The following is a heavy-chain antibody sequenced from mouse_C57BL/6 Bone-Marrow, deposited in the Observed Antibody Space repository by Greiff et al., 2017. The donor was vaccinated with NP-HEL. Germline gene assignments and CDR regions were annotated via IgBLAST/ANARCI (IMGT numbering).Heavy chain of an antibody. J-gene: IGHJ3*01. CDR1: GYTFTGYW. CDR3: ARSGYDYDGAWFAY. Sequence: LQQSGASVKLSCKATGYTFTGYWIEWVKQRPGHGLEWIGEILPGSGSTNYNEKFKGKATFTADTSSNTAYMQLSSLTTEDSAIYYCARSGYDYDGAWFAYWGQGTLVTVSA. D-gene: IGHD2-4*01. CDR2: ILPGSGST. V-gene: IGHV1-9*01.